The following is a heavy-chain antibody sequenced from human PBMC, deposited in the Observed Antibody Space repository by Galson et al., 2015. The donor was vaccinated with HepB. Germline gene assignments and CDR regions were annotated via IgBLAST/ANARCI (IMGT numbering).Heavy chain of an antibody. D-gene: IGHD3-10*01. CDR1: GYTLTELS. V-gene: IGHV1-24*01. CDR3: ATVSGGSGSFVGPFSDYYYYMDV. Sequence: SVKVSCKVSGYTLTELSMHWVRQAPGKGLEWMGGFDPEDGETIYAQKFQGRVTMTEDTSTDTAYMELSSLRSEDTAVYYCATVSGGSGSFVGPFSDYYYYMDVWGRGTTVTVSS. CDR2: FDPEDGET. J-gene: IGHJ6*03.